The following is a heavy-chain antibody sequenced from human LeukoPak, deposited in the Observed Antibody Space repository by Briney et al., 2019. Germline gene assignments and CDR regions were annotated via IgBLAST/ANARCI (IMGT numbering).Heavy chain of an antibody. CDR2: ISAYNGNT. D-gene: IGHD2-21*01. CDR1: GYTFTSYG. Sequence: ASVKVSCTASGYTFTSYGISWVRPAPGQGLEWMGWISAYNGNTNYAQKLQGRVTMTTDTSTSTAYMELRSLRSDDTAVYYCARVTDLAYCGGDCYYYGMDVWGQGTTVTVSS. CDR3: ARVTDLAYCGGDCYYYGMDV. J-gene: IGHJ6*02. V-gene: IGHV1-18*01.